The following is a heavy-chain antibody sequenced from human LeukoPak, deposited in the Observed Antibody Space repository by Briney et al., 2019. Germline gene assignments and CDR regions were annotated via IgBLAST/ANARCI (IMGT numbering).Heavy chain of an antibody. D-gene: IGHD1-26*01. J-gene: IGHJ4*02. CDR2: ISGSGSST. Sequence: PGGSLRLSCAASGITVSTNYMSWVRQAPGKGLEWVSGISGSGSSTYYADSVKGRFTISRDNSKNTLYLQMDGLRAEDTAVYYCAKVRYSGSYYDYWGQGTLVTVSS. V-gene: IGHV3-23*01. CDR3: AKVRYSGSYYDY. CDR1: GITVSTNY.